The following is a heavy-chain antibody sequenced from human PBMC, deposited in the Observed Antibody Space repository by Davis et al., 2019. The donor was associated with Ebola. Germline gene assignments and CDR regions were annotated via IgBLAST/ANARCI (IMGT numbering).Heavy chain of an antibody. Sequence: SETLSLTCTVSGGSISSSPYYWGWIRQPPGKGLEWIGSIPKSGTTNYSPSLRSRVTISVDTSKNQFSLRLSSVTAADTAVFYCARDVYYDVLTGYYFDGESYYYGMDVWGKGTTVTVSS. J-gene: IGHJ6*04. V-gene: IGHV4-39*01. D-gene: IGHD3-9*01. CDR2: IPKSGTT. CDR1: GGSISSSPYY. CDR3: ARDVYYDVLTGYYFDGESYYYGMDV.